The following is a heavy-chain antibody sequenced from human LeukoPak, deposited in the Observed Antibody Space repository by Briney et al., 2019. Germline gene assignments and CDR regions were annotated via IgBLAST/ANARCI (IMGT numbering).Heavy chain of an antibody. V-gene: IGHV3-30*14. CDR3: ARGPSGYHNT. CDR1: GFTFSSYA. Sequence: GGSLRLSCAASGFTFSSYAMHWVRQAPGKGLEWVAFISYDGTNEYYADSVRGRFTISRDNSKNTLYLQMNSLRAEDTAVYYCARGPSGYHNTGGQGTLVTVSS. D-gene: IGHD5-12*01. CDR2: ISYDGTNE. J-gene: IGHJ4*02.